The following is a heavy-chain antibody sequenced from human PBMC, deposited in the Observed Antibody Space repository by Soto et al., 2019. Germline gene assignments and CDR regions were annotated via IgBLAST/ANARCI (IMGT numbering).Heavy chain of an antibody. Sequence: PGESLKISCKGSGYSFTSYWISWVRQMPGKGLEWMGRIDPSDSYTNSSPSFQGHVTISADKSISNAYLQWSSLKASDTAMYYCARRTSIRFGGMNAYHPYCKDGSGKRIMGTVSS. D-gene: IGHD3-10*01. CDR3: ARRTSIRFGGMNAYHPYCKDG. CDR1: GYSFTSYW. V-gene: IGHV5-10-1*01. J-gene: IGHJ6*04. CDR2: IDPSDSYT.